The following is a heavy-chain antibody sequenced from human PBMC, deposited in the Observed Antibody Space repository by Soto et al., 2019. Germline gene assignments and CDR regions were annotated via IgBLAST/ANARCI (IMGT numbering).Heavy chain of an antibody. V-gene: IGHV3-48*02. Sequence: EVQLVESGGDLVQPGGSLRLSCAASGFSFSSYSMNWVRQAPGKGLEWVSYISSLSGTIYYADSVKGRFTISRENAKNSLYLQMNSLRDEDTAVYYCAREGGELQIFDYWGQGTLVTVSS. CDR3: AREGGELQIFDY. D-gene: IGHD1-26*01. J-gene: IGHJ4*02. CDR2: ISSLSGTI. CDR1: GFSFSSYS.